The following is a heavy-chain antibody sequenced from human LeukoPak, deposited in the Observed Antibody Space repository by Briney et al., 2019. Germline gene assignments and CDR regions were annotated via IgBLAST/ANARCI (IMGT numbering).Heavy chain of an antibody. D-gene: IGHD6-13*01. V-gene: IGHV3-7*01. CDR1: EFTFSRYW. CDR3: AKGGHGGGLQHLLDY. CDR2: IKQDGSEK. J-gene: IGHJ4*02. Sequence: GGSLRLSCAASEFTFSRYWMSWVRQAPGKGLEWVANIKQDGSEKYYVDSVKGRFTISRDNSKNTLYLQMITLRPEDTAVYYCAKGGHGGGLQHLLDYWGQGTLVTVSS.